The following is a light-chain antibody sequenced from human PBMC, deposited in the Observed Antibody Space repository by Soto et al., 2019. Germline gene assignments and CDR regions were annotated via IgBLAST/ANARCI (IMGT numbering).Light chain of an antibody. CDR2: AAS. J-gene: IGKJ1*01. CDR3: QQSSSTPRT. Sequence: DIQMTQSPSSLSASGGDRVTITCRASQSISFYLSWYQQKPGKAPNLLIYAASRLQSGVPSRFSGSGSGTEFTLIISSLEPEDFATYYCQQSSSTPRTFGQGTKVEI. CDR1: QSISFY. V-gene: IGKV1-39*01.